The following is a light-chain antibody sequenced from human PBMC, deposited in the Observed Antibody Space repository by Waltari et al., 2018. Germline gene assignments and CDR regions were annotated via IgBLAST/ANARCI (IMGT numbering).Light chain of an antibody. V-gene: IGLV2-11*01. Sequence: QSALPQPRSVSGSPGQSVTISCSGPSRDVGGDNSVPWYQQHPGKAPKVMIYEVTKRPSGVPDRFSGSKSGDTASLTISWLQTEDEADYYCFSYAGSSTYVFGTGTEVTVL. CDR2: EVT. CDR3: FSYAGSSTYV. J-gene: IGLJ1*01. CDR1: SRDVGGDNS.